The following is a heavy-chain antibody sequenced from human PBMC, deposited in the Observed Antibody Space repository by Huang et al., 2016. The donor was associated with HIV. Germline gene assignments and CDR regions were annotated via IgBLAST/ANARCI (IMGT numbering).Heavy chain of an antibody. CDR2: IYTSGST. D-gene: IGHD3-3*01. J-gene: IGHJ4*02. Sequence: QVQLQESGPGLVKPSQTLSLTCTVSGGSISSGSYYWSWIRQPAGKGLEWIGHIYTSGSTNSNPSRKSRVTISVDTSKNQFSLKLSSVTAADTAVYYCARAIFGVVIIPVVFDYWGQGTLVTVSS. CDR3: ARAIFGVVIIPVVFDY. CDR1: GGSISSGSYY. V-gene: IGHV4-61*09.